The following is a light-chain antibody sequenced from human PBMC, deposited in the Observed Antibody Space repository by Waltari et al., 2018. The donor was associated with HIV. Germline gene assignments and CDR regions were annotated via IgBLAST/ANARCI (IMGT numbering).Light chain of an antibody. CDR3: NSYTTSSTRHVV. CDR1: RRDVAGYHY. V-gene: IGLV2-14*03. CDR2: DVS. Sequence: SALTQPASVSGSPAHPITISCTGTRRDVAGYHYASLSQHHPGKAPKPMIDDVSNLPSGVSNRFSGSKSGNTASLTISGLQAEDEADYYCNSYTTSSTRHVVFGGGTKLTVL. J-gene: IGLJ2*01.